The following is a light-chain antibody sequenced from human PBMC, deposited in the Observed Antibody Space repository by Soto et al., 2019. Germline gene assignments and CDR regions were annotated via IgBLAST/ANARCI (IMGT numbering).Light chain of an antibody. V-gene: IGKV1-5*03. CDR2: KAS. Sequence: DIQMTQSPSTLSGSVGDRVTITCRASQTISSWLAWYQQKPGKAPKLLIYKASTLKSGVPSRFSGSGSGTEFTLTISSLQPDDFATYYCQHYNSNSAAFGQRTNV. CDR3: QHYNSNSAA. CDR1: QTISSW. J-gene: IGKJ1*01.